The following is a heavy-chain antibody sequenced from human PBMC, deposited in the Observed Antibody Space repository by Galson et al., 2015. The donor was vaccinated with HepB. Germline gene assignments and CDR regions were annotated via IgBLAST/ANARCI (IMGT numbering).Heavy chain of an antibody. CDR1: GFTFRNYA. CDR3: AKDQDYSKREEGYNYYGMDF. D-gene: IGHD4-11*01. J-gene: IGHJ6*02. Sequence: SLRLSCAASGFTFRNYAMSWVSQAPGKGLEWVSIISVSGGRIDYADSVRGRFTLSRDNSKNTLYVQMTSLRAEDTAVYYCAKDQDYSKREEGYNYYGMDFWGQGTTVTVSS. V-gene: IGHV3-23*01. CDR2: ISVSGGRI.